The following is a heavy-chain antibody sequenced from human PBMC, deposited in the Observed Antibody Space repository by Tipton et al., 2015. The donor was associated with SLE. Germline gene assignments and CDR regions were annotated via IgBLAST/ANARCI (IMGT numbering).Heavy chain of an antibody. CDR2: IYTNENT. CDR1: GGSISSYY. J-gene: IGHJ3*02. D-gene: IGHD6-19*01. V-gene: IGHV4-4*07. CDR3: ARDQEWVVRGGAFEI. Sequence: TLSLTCTVSGGSISSYYWSWIRQPAGGGLEWIGRIYTNENTNYNPSLKSRVTMSVDTSKNHFSLKLISVTAADTAVYYCARDQEWVVRGGAFEIWGQGTKVTVSS.